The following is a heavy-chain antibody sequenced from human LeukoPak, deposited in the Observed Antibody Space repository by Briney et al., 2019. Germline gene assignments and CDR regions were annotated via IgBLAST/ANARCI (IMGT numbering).Heavy chain of an antibody. CDR1: GGTFSSYA. J-gene: IGHJ5*01. CDR2: IIPIFGTA. V-gene: IGHV1-69*13. CDR3: ARLKLIPGYTGYGIDS. Sequence: GASVKVSCKASGGTFSSYAISWVRQAPGQGLEWMGGIIPIFGTANYAQKFQGRVTITADESTSTAYMELSSLRSEDTAVYYCARLKLIPGYTGYGIDSWGQGTLVTVSS. D-gene: IGHD5-12*01.